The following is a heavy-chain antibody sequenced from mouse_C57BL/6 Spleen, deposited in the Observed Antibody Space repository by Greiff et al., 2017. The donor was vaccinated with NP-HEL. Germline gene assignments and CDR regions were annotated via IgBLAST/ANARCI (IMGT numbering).Heavy chain of an antibody. V-gene: IGHV1-50*01. CDR1: GYTFTSYW. CDR2: IDPSDSYT. J-gene: IGHJ2*01. D-gene: IGHD4-1*01. Sequence: QVQLQQPGAELVKPGASVKLSCKASGYTFTSYWMQWVKQRPGQGLEWIGEIDPSDSYTNYNQKFKGKATLTVDTSSSTAYMQLSSLTSEDSAVYYCSRWTGYFDDWGQGTTLTLSS. CDR3: SRWTGYFDD.